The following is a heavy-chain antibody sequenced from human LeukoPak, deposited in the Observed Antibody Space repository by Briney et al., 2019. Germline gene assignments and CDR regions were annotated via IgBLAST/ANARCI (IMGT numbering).Heavy chain of an antibody. CDR3: ARARYGSGSSYWFDP. D-gene: IGHD3-10*01. CDR2: IYYSGST. CDR1: GGSISSYY. J-gene: IGHJ5*02. Sequence: SETLSLTCTVSGGSISSYYWSWIRQPPGKGLEWIGYIYYSGSTNYNPSLKSRVTISVDTSKNQFSLKLSSVTAADTAVYYCARARYGSGSSYWFDPWGQGTLVAVSS. V-gene: IGHV4-59*01.